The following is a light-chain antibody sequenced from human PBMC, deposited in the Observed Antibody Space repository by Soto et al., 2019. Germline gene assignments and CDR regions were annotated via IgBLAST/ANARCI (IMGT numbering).Light chain of an antibody. CDR1: QTVSSY. J-gene: IGKJ4*01. CDR2: DAS. V-gene: IGKV3-11*01. CDR3: QQRSKWPST. Sequence: EIVLTQSPVTLSLSPGERATLSCSASQTVSSYLAWYQQKPGQAPRLLIYDASKRATGIPARFSGSGSGTDFTLTISSLEPEDVAVYYCQQRSKWPSTFGGGTKVEIK.